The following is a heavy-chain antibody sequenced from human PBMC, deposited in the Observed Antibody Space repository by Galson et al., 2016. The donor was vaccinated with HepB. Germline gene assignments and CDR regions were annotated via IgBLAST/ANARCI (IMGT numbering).Heavy chain of an antibody. CDR3: ARLYTIYWYVQKYYYYYYMDV. D-gene: IGHD2-8*02. CDR1: GFTVSSYS. CDR2: ISSSSSYI. V-gene: IGHV3-21*06. J-gene: IGHJ6*03. Sequence: SLRLSCAASGFTVSSYSMNWVRQAPGKGLEWVSYISSSSSYINYADSVKGRFSISRDNAKNSLYLQMNSLRAEDTAVYYCARLYTIYWYVQKYYYYYYMDVGGKGTTVTVSS.